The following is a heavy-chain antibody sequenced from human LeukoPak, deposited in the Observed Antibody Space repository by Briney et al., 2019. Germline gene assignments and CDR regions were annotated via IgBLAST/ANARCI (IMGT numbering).Heavy chain of an antibody. CDR2: IWYDGSNK. Sequence: PGGSLRLSCAASGFTFSSYAMHWVRQAPGKGLEWVAVIWYDGSNKYYADSVKGRFTISRDNSKNTLYLQMNSLRAEDTAVYYCARDRYYYGSGTEYYYYYGMDVWGQGTTVTVSS. V-gene: IGHV3-33*08. CDR1: GFTFSSYA. CDR3: ARDRYYYGSGTEYYYYYGMDV. D-gene: IGHD3-10*01. J-gene: IGHJ6*02.